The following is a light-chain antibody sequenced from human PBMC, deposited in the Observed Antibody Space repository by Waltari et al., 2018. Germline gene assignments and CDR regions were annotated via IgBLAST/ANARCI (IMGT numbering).Light chain of an antibody. CDR3: QQRSTSFT. V-gene: IGKV3-11*01. J-gene: IGKJ3*01. CDR2: DAS. CDR1: QSISSY. Sequence: EIVLTQSPATLSLSPGERATRSCRASQSISSYLAWYQQKPGQAPRLLIYDASTRATGIPARFSGSGSVTDFTLTISSLEPEDFALYYCQQRSTSFTFGPGTRVDVK.